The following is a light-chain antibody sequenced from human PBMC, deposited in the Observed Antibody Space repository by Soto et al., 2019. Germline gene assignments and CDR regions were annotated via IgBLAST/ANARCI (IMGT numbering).Light chain of an antibody. CDR3: QSYDGDNQV. Sequence: NFMLTQPHSVSESPGKTVTISYTRSSGSDAHNYVQCFQKRPGSTPTSVIYEDYRRPSGVPDRFSGSIDSSSNSASLAISGLKTEDVTDCFCQSYDGDNQVFGGGTKVTVL. J-gene: IGLJ2*01. V-gene: IGLV6-57*04. CDR2: EDY. CDR1: SGSDAHNY.